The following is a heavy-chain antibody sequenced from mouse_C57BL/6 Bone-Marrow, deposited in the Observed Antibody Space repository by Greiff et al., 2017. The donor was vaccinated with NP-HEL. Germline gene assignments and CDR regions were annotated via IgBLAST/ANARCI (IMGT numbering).Heavy chain of an antibody. CDR2: IDPSDSYT. CDR3: ARGWGSRFAY. CDR1: GYTFTSYW. V-gene: IGHV1-59*01. Sequence: QVQLQQPGAELVRPGTSVKLSCKASGYTFTSYWMHWVKQRPGQGLEWIGVIDPSDSYTNYNQKFKGKATLTVDTSSSTAYMQLSSLTSEDYAVYYCARGWGSRFAYWGQGTLVTVSA. J-gene: IGHJ3*01. D-gene: IGHD1-1*01.